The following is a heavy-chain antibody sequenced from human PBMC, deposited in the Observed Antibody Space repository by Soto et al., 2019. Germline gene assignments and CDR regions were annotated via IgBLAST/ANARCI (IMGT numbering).Heavy chain of an antibody. D-gene: IGHD3-22*01. CDR1: GYTFTSYG. J-gene: IGHJ3*02. V-gene: IGHV1-18*01. Sequence: QVQLVQSGAEVKKPGASVKVSCKASGYTFTSYGISWVRQAPGQGLEWMGWISAYNGNTNYAQKLQGRVTMTTDTSTSTAYMELRSLRSDDTAVYYCARAGYYYDSSGYYSLGAFDIWGQGTMVTVSS. CDR2: ISAYNGNT. CDR3: ARAGYYYDSSGYYSLGAFDI.